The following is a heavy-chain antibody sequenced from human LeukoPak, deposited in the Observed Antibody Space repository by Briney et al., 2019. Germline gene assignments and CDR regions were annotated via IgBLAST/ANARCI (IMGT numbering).Heavy chain of an antibody. D-gene: IGHD3-10*01. Sequence: ASVKVPCKASGGNFSSHAFSWVRQAPGQGLEWVGGIIPMFGTSKYAQKFQGRVTITADESTGTVYIQLSSLRSEDTAVYYCARKRLKRAGYYGSGLDAFDIWGQGTMVTVSS. CDR3: ARKRLKRAGYYGSGLDAFDI. CDR1: GGNFSSHA. CDR2: IIPMFGTS. V-gene: IGHV1-69*13. J-gene: IGHJ3*02.